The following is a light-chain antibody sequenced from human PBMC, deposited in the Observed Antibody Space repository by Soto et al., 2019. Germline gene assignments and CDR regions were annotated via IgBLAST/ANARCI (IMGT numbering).Light chain of an antibody. CDR2: INN. V-gene: IGLV1-44*01. Sequence: QSVLTQPPSASGTPGQRVTISCSGSSSNIGSNTINWYQQVPGTAPKLLIYINNQRPSGVPDRFSGSKSGTSASLAISGLQSEDEGDYYCAAWDDSLNGVVFGGGTKLTVL. J-gene: IGLJ2*01. CDR1: SSNIGSNT. CDR3: AAWDDSLNGVV.